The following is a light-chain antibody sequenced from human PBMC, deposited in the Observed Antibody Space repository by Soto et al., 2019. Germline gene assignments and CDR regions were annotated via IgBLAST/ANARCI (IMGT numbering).Light chain of an antibody. V-gene: IGLV4-60*02. Sequence: QLVLTQSSSASASLGSSVSLTCTLSSGHSSYIIAWHQQQPGKAPRYLMKLEGSGSYNKGSGVPDRFSGYSSGADRYLTISNLQFEDEADYYCETWDSNTYVFGTGTKLTVL. J-gene: IGLJ1*01. CDR1: SGHSSYI. CDR3: ETWDSNTYV. CDR2: LEGSGSY.